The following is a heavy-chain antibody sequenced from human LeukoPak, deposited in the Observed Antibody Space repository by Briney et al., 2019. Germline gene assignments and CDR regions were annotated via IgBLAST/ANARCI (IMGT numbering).Heavy chain of an antibody. Sequence: AGSLRLSRAAAGPSFSSYVLSWVRQAPGKRLEWVSVISGRSGHTYYADPLKFSFTISRDNSKNTLYLQMNSLRAEDTAVYYCAKVGFSEMEWLLYSDHWGQGTLVTVSS. CDR1: GPSFSSYV. CDR2: ISGRSGHT. D-gene: IGHD3-3*01. V-gene: IGHV3-23*01. CDR3: AKVGFSEMEWLLYSDH. J-gene: IGHJ4*02.